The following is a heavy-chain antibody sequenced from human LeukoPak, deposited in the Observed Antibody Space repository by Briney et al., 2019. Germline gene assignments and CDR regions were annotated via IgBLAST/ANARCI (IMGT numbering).Heavy chain of an antibody. V-gene: IGHV4-59*01. CDR1: GGSISSYY. CDR3: ARDTYYYDSSGTDDALDI. Sequence: SETLSLTCTVSGGSISSYYWSWIRQPPGKGLEWIGYIYYSGSTNYNPSLKSRVTISVDTSKNQFSLKLSSVTAADTAVYYCARDTYYYDSSGTDDALDIWGQGTMVTVSS. D-gene: IGHD3-22*01. J-gene: IGHJ3*02. CDR2: IYYSGST.